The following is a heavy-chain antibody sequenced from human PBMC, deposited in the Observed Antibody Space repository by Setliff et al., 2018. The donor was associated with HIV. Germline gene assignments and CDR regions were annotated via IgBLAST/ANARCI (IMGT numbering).Heavy chain of an antibody. CDR1: GGSISRSNYV. Sequence: PSETLSLTCTLAGGSISRSNYVWGWIRQSPGKGLEWIGSIYYSGTTCYNPSLKSRVTVSIDTSKNQFSLEMTSMTAADTAVYYCVRTGSSTSWGVYHYYYMDIWGKGTTVTVSS. J-gene: IGHJ6*03. CDR3: VRTGSSTSWGVYHYYYMDI. D-gene: IGHD3-10*01. CDR2: IYYSGTT. V-gene: IGHV4-39*01.